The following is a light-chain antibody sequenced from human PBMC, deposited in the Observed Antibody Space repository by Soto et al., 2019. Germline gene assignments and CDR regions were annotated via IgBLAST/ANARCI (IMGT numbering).Light chain of an antibody. Sequence: EIVLTQSPATLSLSPGERATLSCRASQSVSSYLAWYQQKPGQAPRLLIYDASNRATGIPVRFSGRGSGTDFTLTISSLEPEDFAVYYCQQRTNWPWTFGQGTKVDI. CDR1: QSVSSY. CDR3: QQRTNWPWT. V-gene: IGKV3-11*01. J-gene: IGKJ1*01. CDR2: DAS.